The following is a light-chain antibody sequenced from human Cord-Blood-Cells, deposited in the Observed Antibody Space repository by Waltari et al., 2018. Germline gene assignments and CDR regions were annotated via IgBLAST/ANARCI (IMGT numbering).Light chain of an antibody. CDR2: RNN. V-gene: IGLV1-47*01. Sequence: QSVLPQPPSAYGTPGQRVTISCSGSSSNIGSNYVYWYQQLPGTAPKLLIYRNNQRPSGVPDRFSGSKSGTSASLAISGLRSEDEADYYCAAWDDSLSGRVFGGGTKLTVL. CDR3: AAWDDSLSGRV. J-gene: IGLJ2*01. CDR1: SSNIGSNY.